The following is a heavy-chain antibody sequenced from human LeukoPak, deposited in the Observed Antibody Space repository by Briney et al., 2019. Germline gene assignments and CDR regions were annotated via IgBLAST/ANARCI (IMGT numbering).Heavy chain of an antibody. Sequence: SETLSLTCTVSGVSISSYYWSWIRQPPGKGLEWIGYIYYSGSTNYNPSLKSRVTISVDTSKNQFSLKLSSVTAADTAVYYCARVPADHLWYFDYWGQGTLVTVSS. V-gene: IGHV4-59*01. J-gene: IGHJ4*02. CDR2: IYYSGST. D-gene: IGHD3-10*01. CDR3: ARVPADHLWYFDY. CDR1: GVSISSYY.